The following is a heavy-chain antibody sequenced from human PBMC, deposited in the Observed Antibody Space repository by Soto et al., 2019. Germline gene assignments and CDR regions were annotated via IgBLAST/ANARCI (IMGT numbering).Heavy chain of an antibody. CDR3: ARSYVDTAMVTDYYYYGMDV. Sequence: ASVKVSCKASGYTFTSYAMHWERQAPGQRLEWMGWINAGNGNTKYSQKFQGRVTITRDTSASTAYMELSSLRSEDTAVYYCARSYVDTAMVTDYYYYGMDVWGQGTTVTVSS. D-gene: IGHD5-18*01. J-gene: IGHJ6*02. CDR2: INAGNGNT. V-gene: IGHV1-3*01. CDR1: GYTFTSYA.